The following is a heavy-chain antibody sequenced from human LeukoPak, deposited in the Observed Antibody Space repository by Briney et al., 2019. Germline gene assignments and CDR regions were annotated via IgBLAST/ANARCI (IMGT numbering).Heavy chain of an antibody. D-gene: IGHD5-12*01. J-gene: IGHJ6*03. CDR3: ARDRPDGLGYMDV. V-gene: IGHV1-69*13. CDR2: IIPIFGTA. Sequence: ASVKVSCRASGGTFSSYAISWVRQAPGQGLEWMGGIIPIFGTANYAQKFQGRVTITADESTSTAYMELSSLRSEDTAVYYCARDRPDGLGYMDVWGKGTTVTVSS. CDR1: GGTFSSYA.